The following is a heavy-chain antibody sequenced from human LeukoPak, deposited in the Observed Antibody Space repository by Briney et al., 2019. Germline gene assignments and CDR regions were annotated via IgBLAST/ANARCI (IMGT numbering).Heavy chain of an antibody. CDR2: IYYSGST. CDR3: ARDGAAVAGRGFDY. CDR1: GGSISSGGYY. Sequence: LQTLSLTCTVSGGSISSGGYYWSWIRQHPGKGLEWIGYIYYSGSTYYNPSLKSRVTISVDTSKNQFSLKLSSVTAADTAVYYCARDGAAVAGRGFDYWGQGTLVTVSS. V-gene: IGHV4-31*03. J-gene: IGHJ4*02. D-gene: IGHD6-19*01.